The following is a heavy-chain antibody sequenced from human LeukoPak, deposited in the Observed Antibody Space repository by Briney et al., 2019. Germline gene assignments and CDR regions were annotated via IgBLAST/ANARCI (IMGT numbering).Heavy chain of an antibody. D-gene: IGHD3-3*01. Sequence: ASVKVSCKASGGTFSSYAISWVRQAPGQGLEWMGGIIPIFGTANYAQKFQGRVTITADESTSTAYMELSSLRPEDTAVYYCARGVGVVTGEYYFDYWGQGTLVTVSS. CDR2: IIPIFGTA. CDR1: GGTFSSYA. V-gene: IGHV1-69*13. CDR3: ARGVGVVTGEYYFDY. J-gene: IGHJ4*02.